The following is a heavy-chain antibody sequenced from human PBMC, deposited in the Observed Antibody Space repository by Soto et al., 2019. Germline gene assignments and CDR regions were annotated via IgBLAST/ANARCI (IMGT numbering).Heavy chain of an antibody. CDR1: GYTLTELS. Sequence: ASLKVSCKVSGYTLTELSMHWVRQAPGKGLEWMGGFDPEDGETIYAQKFQGRVTMTEDTSTDTAYMELSSLRSEDTAVYYCATDLMVLLPPEQQLVPSHYGMDVWGQGTTVTVSS. J-gene: IGHJ6*02. CDR2: FDPEDGET. CDR3: ATDLMVLLPPEQQLVPSHYGMDV. D-gene: IGHD6-13*01. V-gene: IGHV1-24*01.